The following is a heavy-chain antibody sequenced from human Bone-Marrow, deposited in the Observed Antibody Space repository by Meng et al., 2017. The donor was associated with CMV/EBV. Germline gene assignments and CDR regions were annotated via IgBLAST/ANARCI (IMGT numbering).Heavy chain of an antibody. V-gene: IGHV4-39*01. D-gene: IGHD6-6*01. CDR2: IYYSGST. CDR3: ARLPYSSSSYIDY. CDR1: GGSISSSSYY. Sequence: SETLSLTCTVSGGSISSSSYYWGWIRQPPGKGLEWIGSIYYSGSTYYNPSLKSRVTISVDTSKNQFSLKLSSVTAADPAVYYCARLPYSSSSYIDYLGQGTLVTVSS. J-gene: IGHJ4*02.